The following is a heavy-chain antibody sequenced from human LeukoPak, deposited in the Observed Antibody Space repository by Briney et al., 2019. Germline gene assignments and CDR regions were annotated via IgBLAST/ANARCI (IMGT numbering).Heavy chain of an antibody. V-gene: IGHV3-23*01. CDR3: AFSYYYGSGSYPFDY. CDR2: ISGSGGST. CDR1: GFTFGDYA. Sequence: GRSLRLSCTASGFTFGDYAMSWVRQAPGKGLEWVSAISGSGGSTYYADSVKGRFTISRDNSKNTLYLQMNSLRAEDTAVYYCAFSYYYGSGSYPFDYWGQGTLVTVSS. D-gene: IGHD3-10*01. J-gene: IGHJ4*02.